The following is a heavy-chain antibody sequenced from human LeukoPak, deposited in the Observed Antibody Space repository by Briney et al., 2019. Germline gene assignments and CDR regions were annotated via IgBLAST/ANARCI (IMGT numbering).Heavy chain of an antibody. CDR3: ARVGSGYDQMYYFDY. J-gene: IGHJ4*02. V-gene: IGHV3-30*03. CDR2: ISYDGSNK. CDR1: GFTFSSYE. D-gene: IGHD5-12*01. Sequence: GGSLRLSCAASGFTFSSYEMNWVRQAPGKGLEWVAVISYDGSNKYYADSVKGRFTISRDNSKNTLYLQMNSLRAEDTAVYYCARVGSGYDQMYYFDYWGQGTLVTVSS.